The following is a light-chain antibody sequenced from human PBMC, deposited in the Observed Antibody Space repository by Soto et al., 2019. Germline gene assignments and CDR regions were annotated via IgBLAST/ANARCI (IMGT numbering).Light chain of an antibody. V-gene: IGKV1-5*03. CDR2: KAS. CDR1: QSISSW. J-gene: IGKJ4*01. CDR3: QQYNSYPLT. Sequence: DMQMTQSPSTLSASVGDRVTITYRASQSISSWLAWYQQKPGKAPNLLIYKASSLESGVPSRFSGSGSGREFTLTISSLQPDDFATYYCQQYNSYPLTFGGGTKVEIK.